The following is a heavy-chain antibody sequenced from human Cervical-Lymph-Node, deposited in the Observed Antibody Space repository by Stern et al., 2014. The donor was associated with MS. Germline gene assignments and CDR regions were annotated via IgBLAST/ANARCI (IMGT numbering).Heavy chain of an antibody. Sequence: VQLEESGGGVVQPGGSLRLSCVASGFTFSSQWMHWVRQAPGQGRVGVSHSKSDGSSTTYAESVKGRFTISRDNAKKTLYLEMDSRRTEDTAVYYCARSNYGMDVWGQGTTVAVSS. V-gene: IGHV3-74*02. CDR1: GFTFSSQW. CDR3: ARSNYGMDV. D-gene: IGHD2-8*01. J-gene: IGHJ6*02. CDR2: SKSDGSST.